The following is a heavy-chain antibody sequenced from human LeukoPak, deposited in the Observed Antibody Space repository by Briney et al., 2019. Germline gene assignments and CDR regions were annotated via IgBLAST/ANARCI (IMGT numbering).Heavy chain of an antibody. D-gene: IGHD3-10*01. CDR2: IKQDGSEK. Sequence: GGSLRLSCTASGFIFSHAWMNWVRQAPGKGLEWVANIKQDGSEKYYVDSVKGRFTISRDNAKNSLYLQMNSLRAEDTAVYYCARDSVTMVRGVIKYWGQGTLVTVSS. CDR1: GFIFSHAW. V-gene: IGHV3-7*01. CDR3: ARDSVTMVRGVIKY. J-gene: IGHJ4*02.